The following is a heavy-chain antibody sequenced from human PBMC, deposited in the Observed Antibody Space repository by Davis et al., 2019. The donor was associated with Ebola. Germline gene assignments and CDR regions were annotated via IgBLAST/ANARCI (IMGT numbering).Heavy chain of an antibody. V-gene: IGHV1-18*01. D-gene: IGHD3-22*01. CDR2: ISAYNGNT. CDR1: GYIFTSYA. CDR3: ARADYYDSMYYYYGMDV. Sequence: ASVKVSCKASGYIFTSYAMHWVRQAPGQRLEWMGWISAYNGNTNYAQKLQGRVTMTTDTSTSTAYMELRSLRSDDTAVYYCARADYYDSMYYYYGMDVWGQGTTVTVSS. J-gene: IGHJ6*02.